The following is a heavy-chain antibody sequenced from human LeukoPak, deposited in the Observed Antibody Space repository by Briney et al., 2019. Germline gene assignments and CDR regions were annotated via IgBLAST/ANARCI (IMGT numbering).Heavy chain of an antibody. V-gene: IGHV4-34*01. Sequence: SETLSLTCAVYGGSFGGYYWSWIRQPPGEGREWIGEINPSGSTNYNPSLKSRVTISVDTSKKQFSLKLSSVTAADTAVYYCARGSWYDPNWFYGWGQGTLVTVSS. CDR2: INPSGST. CDR3: ARGSWYDPNWFYG. D-gene: IGHD6-13*01. CDR1: GGSFGGYY. J-gene: IGHJ5*02.